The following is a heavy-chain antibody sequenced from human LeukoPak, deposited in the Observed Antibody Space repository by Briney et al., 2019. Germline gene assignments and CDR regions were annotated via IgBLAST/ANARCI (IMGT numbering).Heavy chain of an antibody. CDR2: ISSSSSYI. Sequence: GGSLRLSCAASGFTFSSYSMNWVRQAPGKGLEWVSSISSSSSYIYYADSVKGRFTISRDNAKNSLYLQMNSLRAEDTAVYYCARDHSIFGVGPDAFDIWGQGTMVTVSS. V-gene: IGHV3-21*01. CDR1: GFTFSSYS. J-gene: IGHJ3*02. CDR3: ARDHSIFGVGPDAFDI. D-gene: IGHD3-3*01.